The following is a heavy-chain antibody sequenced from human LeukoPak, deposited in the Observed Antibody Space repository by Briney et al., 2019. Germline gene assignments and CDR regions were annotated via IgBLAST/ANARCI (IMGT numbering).Heavy chain of an antibody. CDR1: GGSISSSSYY. Sequence: SETLSLTCTVSGGSISSSSYYWGSIRQPPGKGLEWIGSIYYSGSTYYNLSLKSRHTLSVDTSNNQFSLNLTSVTAAATAVYYCARHEGGFDNWGQGALGSVSS. J-gene: IGHJ4*02. CDR2: IYYSGST. D-gene: IGHD3-16*01. CDR3: ARHEGGFDN. V-gene: IGHV4-39*01.